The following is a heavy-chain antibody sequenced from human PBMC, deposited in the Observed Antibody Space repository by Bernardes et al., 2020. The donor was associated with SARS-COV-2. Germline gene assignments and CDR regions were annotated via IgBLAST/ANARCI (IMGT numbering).Heavy chain of an antibody. CDR2: ISGSGSTM. Sequence: WGSLRLSCAASGFSFSSYSLHWVRQAPGKGLEWISDISGSGSTMLYADSVKGRFIISRDNAKNLPYLQMNSLSDDSTAVYYCARDDGSLVRGRYYYGMDFGCQGTTVAVSS. CDR3: ARDDGSLVRGRYYYGMDF. V-gene: IGHV3-48*02. D-gene: IGHD3-10*01. J-gene: IGHJ6*02. CDR1: GFSFSSYS.